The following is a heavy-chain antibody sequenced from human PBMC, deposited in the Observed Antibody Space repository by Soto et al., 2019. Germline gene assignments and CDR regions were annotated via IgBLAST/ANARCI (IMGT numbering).Heavy chain of an antibody. D-gene: IGHD6-19*01. J-gene: IGHJ4*01. CDR3: AKDVVAVAGIFDN. CDR2: ISGSGGST. CDR1: GITFSSYA. V-gene: IGHV3-23*01. Sequence: EVQLLESGGDLIQPGGSLRLSCAASGITFSSYALSWVRQALGKGPEWVSGISGSGGSTYYADSVKGRFTISRDNSKNTLYLQMNSLRAEDTAIYYCAKDVVAVAGIFDNWGHGTLVTVSS.